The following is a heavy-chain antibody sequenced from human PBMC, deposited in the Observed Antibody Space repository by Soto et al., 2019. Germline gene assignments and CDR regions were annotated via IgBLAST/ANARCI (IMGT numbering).Heavy chain of an antibody. V-gene: IGHV1-24*01. CDR1: GYTLTELS. Sequence: GASVKVSCKVSGYTLTELSMHWVRQAPGKGLGGRGGFDPEDGETIYAQKFQGRVTMTEDTFTDTAYMELSSLRSEDTAVYYCATDLVPIAVAGTNAYWGQGTLVTVSS. J-gene: IGHJ4*02. CDR2: FDPEDGET. D-gene: IGHD6-19*01. CDR3: ATDLVPIAVAGTNAY.